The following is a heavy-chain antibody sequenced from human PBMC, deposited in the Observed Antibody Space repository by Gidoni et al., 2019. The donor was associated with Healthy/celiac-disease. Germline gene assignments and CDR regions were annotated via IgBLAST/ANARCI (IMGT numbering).Heavy chain of an antibody. CDR1: GFTVSSNY. CDR2: IYSGGST. D-gene: IGHD1-7*01. J-gene: IGHJ6*02. Sequence: EVQLVESGGGLVQTGGSLRVSCAASGFTVSSNYMSWVRQAPGKGLEWVSVIYSGGSTYYADSVKGRFTISRHNSKNTLYLQMNSLRAEDTAVYYCARVSWNYGWGYYYGMDVWGQGTTVTVSS. V-gene: IGHV3-53*04. CDR3: ARVSWNYGWGYYYGMDV.